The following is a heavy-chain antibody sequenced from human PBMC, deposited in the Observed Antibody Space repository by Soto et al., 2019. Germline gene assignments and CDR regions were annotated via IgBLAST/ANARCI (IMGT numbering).Heavy chain of an antibody. V-gene: IGHV1-2*04. J-gene: IGHJ6*02. D-gene: IGHD3-10*02. Sequence: GASVKVSCKASGYTFTGYYMHWVRQAPGQGLEWMGWINPNSGGTNYAQKFQGWVTMTRDTSISTAYMELSRLRSDDTAVYYCARVVMGCSGSYYNAYYYYGMDVCGQGTTVTVSS. CDR2: INPNSGGT. CDR3: ARVVMGCSGSYYNAYYYYGMDV. CDR1: GYTFTGYY.